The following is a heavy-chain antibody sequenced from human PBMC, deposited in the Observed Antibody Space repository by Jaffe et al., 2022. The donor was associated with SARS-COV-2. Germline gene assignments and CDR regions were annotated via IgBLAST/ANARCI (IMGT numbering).Heavy chain of an antibody. CDR1: GFTFDDYA. Sequence: EVQLVESGGGLVQPGRSLRLSCAASGFTFDDYAMHWVRQAPGKGLEWVSGISWNSGSIGYADSVKGRFTISRDNAKNSLYLQMNSLRAEDTALYYCAKDISSGVVVVGYFDYWGQGTLVTVSS. CDR3: AKDISSGVVVVGYFDY. J-gene: IGHJ4*02. V-gene: IGHV3-9*01. D-gene: IGHD2-15*01. CDR2: ISWNSGSI.